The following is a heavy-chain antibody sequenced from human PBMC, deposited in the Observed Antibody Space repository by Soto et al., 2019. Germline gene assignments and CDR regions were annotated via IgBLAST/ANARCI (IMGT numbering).Heavy chain of an antibody. CDR1: GGSISSSSYY. V-gene: IGHV4-39*01. D-gene: IGHD7-27*01. CDR3: AGGELGDTSLFDY. Sequence: SETLSLTCTVSGGSISSSSYYWGWIRQPPGKGLEWIGSIYYSGSTYYNPSLKSRVTISVDTSKNQFSLKLSSVTAADTAVYYCAGGELGDTSLFDYWGQGTLVTVSS. J-gene: IGHJ4*02. CDR2: IYYSGST.